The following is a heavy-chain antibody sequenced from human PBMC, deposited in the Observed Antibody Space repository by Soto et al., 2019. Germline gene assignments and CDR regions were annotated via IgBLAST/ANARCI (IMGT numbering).Heavy chain of an antibody. CDR2: IYYSGST. Sequence: QVQLQESGPGLVKPSQTLSLTCTVSGGSISSGDYYWSWIRQPPGKGLEWIGYIYYSGSTYYNPSLQSRVTISVETARNPFSLKRSSVTAADTGVYYWGRRNAFDIWGQGTLVTVSS. J-gene: IGHJ3*02. CDR3: GRRNAFDI. CDR1: GGSISSGDYY. D-gene: IGHD1-1*01. V-gene: IGHV4-30-4*01.